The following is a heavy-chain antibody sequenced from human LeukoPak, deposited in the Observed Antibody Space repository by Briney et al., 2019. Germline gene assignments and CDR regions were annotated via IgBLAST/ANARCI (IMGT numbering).Heavy chain of an antibody. J-gene: IGHJ4*02. CDR1: GFTFSSYW. CDR3: AKSGCGSTNCYVNC. V-gene: IGHV3-74*01. Sequence: PGGSLRLSCAASGFTFSSYWMHWVRQAPGKGLVWVSRINSEGSSTGHTDSVKGRFTISRDNAKNTLYLQMNSLRAEDTAVYYCAKSGCGSTNCYVNCWGQGTLVTVSS. D-gene: IGHD2-2*01. CDR2: INSEGSST.